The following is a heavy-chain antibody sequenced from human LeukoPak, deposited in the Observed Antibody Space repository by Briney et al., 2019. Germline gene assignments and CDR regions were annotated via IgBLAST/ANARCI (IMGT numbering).Heavy chain of an antibody. Sequence: GGSLRLSCTASGLIFRNYAMTWVRQAPRKGLEWVSTISGDGTETFYADSVKGRFTISRDNSKNTHYLQMSSLRAEDTGIYYCAKGGHYSLFDYWGQGTLVTVSS. V-gene: IGHV3-23*01. CDR2: ISGDGTET. CDR3: AKGGHYSLFDY. J-gene: IGHJ4*02. D-gene: IGHD4-11*01. CDR1: GLIFRNYA.